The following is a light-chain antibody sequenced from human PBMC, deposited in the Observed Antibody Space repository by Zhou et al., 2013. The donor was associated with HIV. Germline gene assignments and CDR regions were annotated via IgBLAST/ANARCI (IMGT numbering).Light chain of an antibody. J-gene: IGKJ5*01. CDR1: QGITND. Sequence: DIQMTQSPSSLSASVGDRVTITCRASQGITNDLGWYQQKPGKAPKRLIYAASKLQSGVPARFSGSGSGTEFTLTISSLEPEDFAIYYCQQRRNWPITFGQGTRLEIK. CDR2: AAS. V-gene: IGKV1-17*01. CDR3: QQRRNWPIT.